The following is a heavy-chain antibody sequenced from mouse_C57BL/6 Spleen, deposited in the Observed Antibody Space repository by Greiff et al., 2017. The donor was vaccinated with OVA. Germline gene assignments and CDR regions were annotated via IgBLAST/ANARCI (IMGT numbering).Heavy chain of an antibody. Sequence: QVQLQQSGPGLVQPSQSLSITCTVSGFSLTSYGVHWVRQSPGKGLEWLGVIWSGGSTDYNAAFISRLSISKDNSKSQVFFKMNSLQADDTAIYYCARNNDGYPYYFDYWGQGTTLTVSS. V-gene: IGHV2-2*01. CDR2: IWSGGST. J-gene: IGHJ2*01. CDR3: ARNNDGYPYYFDY. D-gene: IGHD2-3*01. CDR1: GFSLTSYG.